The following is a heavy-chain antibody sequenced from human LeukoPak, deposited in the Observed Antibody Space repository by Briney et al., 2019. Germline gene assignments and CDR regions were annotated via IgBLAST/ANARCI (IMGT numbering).Heavy chain of an antibody. D-gene: IGHD4-11*01. V-gene: IGHV4-31*03. CDR2: IYYSGST. CDR3: ARVPDYSNKNWFDP. CDR1: GGSISSGSYY. J-gene: IGHJ5*02. Sequence: ASETLSLTCTVSGGSISSGSYYWSWIRQHPGKGLEWIGYIYYSGSTYYNPSLKSRVTISVDTSKNQFSLKLSSVTAADTAVYYCARVPDYSNKNWFDPWGQGTLVTVSS.